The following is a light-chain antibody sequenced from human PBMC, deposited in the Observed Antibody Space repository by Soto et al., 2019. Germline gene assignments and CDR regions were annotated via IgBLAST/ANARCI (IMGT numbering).Light chain of an antibody. Sequence: QSALTQPASVSGSPGQSITISCTGTSSDVGSYNLVSWYQQHPGKAPKLMIYEGSKRPSGVSNRFSGSKSGNTASLTISGLQADDDADYYCCSYAGSSTPHVVFGGGTKLTVL. J-gene: IGLJ2*01. CDR1: SSDVGSYNL. CDR2: EGS. CDR3: CSYAGSSTPHVV. V-gene: IGLV2-23*01.